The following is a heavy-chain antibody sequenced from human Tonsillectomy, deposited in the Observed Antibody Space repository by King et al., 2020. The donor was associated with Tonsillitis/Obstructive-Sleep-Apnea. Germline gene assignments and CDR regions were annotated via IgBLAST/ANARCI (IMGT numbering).Heavy chain of an antibody. CDR2: IYYSGGT. CDR1: GGSISSYY. D-gene: IGHD2-8*01. J-gene: IGHJ3*02. CDR3: AREGAVMNAFDI. Sequence: VQLQESGPGLVKPSETLSLTCTVSGGSISSYYWSWIRQPSGKGLEWLGYIYYSGGTKYNPSLKSRVTISVDTSKNQFSLKLSSVTAADTPVYYCAREGAVMNAFDIWGQGTMVTVSS. V-gene: IGHV4-59*01.